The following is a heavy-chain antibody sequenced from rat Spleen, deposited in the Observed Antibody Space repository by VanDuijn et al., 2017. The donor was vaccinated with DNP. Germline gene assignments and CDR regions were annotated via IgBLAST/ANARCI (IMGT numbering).Heavy chain of an antibody. V-gene: IGHV5-20*01. CDR3: ATSYYYDGSSYPTFAY. CDR1: GFTFSDYY. CDR2: IRYDGART. J-gene: IGHJ3*01. Sequence: EVQLVASGGGFVQPGRSLKLSCAASGFTFSDYYMAWVRQTPTKGLEWVAYIRYDGARTYYRDSVKGRFTISRDNAKNTLSLQMDSLRSEDTATYYCATSYYYDGSSYPTFAYWGQGTLVTVSS. D-gene: IGHD1-12*02.